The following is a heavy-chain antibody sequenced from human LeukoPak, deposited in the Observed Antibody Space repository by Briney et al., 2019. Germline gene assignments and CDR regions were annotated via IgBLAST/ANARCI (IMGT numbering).Heavy chain of an antibody. CDR1: GGSISSGGYS. CDR3: ARVGSGYFAFDI. D-gene: IGHD3-22*01. Sequence: SETLSLTCAVSGGSISSGGYSWSWIRQPPGKGLEWIGYIYHSGSTYYNPSLKSRVTISVDTSKNQFSLKLSSVTAADTAVYYCARVGSGYFAFDIWGQGTMVTVSS. CDR2: IYHSGST. V-gene: IGHV4-30-2*01. J-gene: IGHJ3*02.